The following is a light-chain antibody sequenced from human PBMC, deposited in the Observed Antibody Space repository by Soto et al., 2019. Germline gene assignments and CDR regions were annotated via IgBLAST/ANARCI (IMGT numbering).Light chain of an antibody. CDR2: EVS. CDR3: SSYTTSTSFIL. Sequence: QSVLTQPASVSGSPGQSITISCTGTSSDIGNYDFVSWYQQVPGTAPKAMIYEVSSRPSGVSNRFSGSKSGNTASLIISGLQAEDEAYYYCSSYTTSTSFILFGGGTKVTVL. V-gene: IGLV2-14*01. CDR1: SSDIGNYDF. J-gene: IGLJ2*01.